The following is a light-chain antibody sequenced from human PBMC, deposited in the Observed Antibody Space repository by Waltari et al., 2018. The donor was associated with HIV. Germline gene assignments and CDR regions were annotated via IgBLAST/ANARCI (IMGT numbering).Light chain of an antibody. CDR1: ISDIGGYNY. V-gene: IGLV2-14*01. J-gene: IGLJ2*01. CDR3: SSFITTTTHVV. Sequence: QSALPQPASAAASLGQSVTISCTGAISDIGGYNYVSWYQQHPGKAPKLIIHEVSTRPSGVSDRFSGSKSGNTASLTITGLQAEDESDYYCSSFITTTTHVVFGGGTRLTVL. CDR2: EVS.